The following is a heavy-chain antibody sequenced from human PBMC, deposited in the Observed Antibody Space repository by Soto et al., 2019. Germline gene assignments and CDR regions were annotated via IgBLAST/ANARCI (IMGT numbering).Heavy chain of an antibody. CDR1: GFTFTNFA. Sequence: EVQLLQSGGALVQPGGSLRLSCAASGFTFTNFAMTWVRQAPGKGLAWVSTISGGGDTTYYADSVKGRFIVSRDNSENTLYLHMNSLRAEDTALYYCAKDQPLYCIGVDCHSGLDDAFHIWGQGTMVTVSP. CDR3: AKDQPLYCIGVDCHSGLDDAFHI. J-gene: IGHJ3*02. D-gene: IGHD2-21*02. V-gene: IGHV3-23*01. CDR2: ISGGGDTT.